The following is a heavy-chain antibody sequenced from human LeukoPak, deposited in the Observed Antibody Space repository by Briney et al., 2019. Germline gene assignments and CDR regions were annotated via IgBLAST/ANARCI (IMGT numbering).Heavy chain of an antibody. CDR2: INPSSGGT. V-gene: IGHV1-2*02. Sequence: ASGKVSCKAAGYTFTGYYIHLVRLAPGQGLERMGFINPSSGGTNCEEKFQGRLTMSRDTSMSAAYIELSRHRSDDAAVYYCARDFPPTQDSSGSDGGYWGQGTLVTVSS. CDR1: GYTFTGYY. J-gene: IGHJ4*02. CDR3: ARDFPPTQDSSGSDGGY. D-gene: IGHD3-10*01.